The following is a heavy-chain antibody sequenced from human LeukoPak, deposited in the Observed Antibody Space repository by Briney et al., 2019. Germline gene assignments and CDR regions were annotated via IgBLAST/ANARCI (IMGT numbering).Heavy chain of an antibody. CDR3: ARTFRDMGRVWYFDY. V-gene: IGHV1-69*05. CDR1: GGTFSSYA. CDR2: IIPIFGTA. Sequence: ASVKVSCKASGGTFSSYAISWVRQAPGQGLEWMGGIIPIFGTANYAQKFQGRVTITTDESTSTAYMELSSLRSEDTAVYYCARTFRDMGRVWYFDYWGQGTLVTVSS. D-gene: IGHD3-10*01. J-gene: IGHJ4*02.